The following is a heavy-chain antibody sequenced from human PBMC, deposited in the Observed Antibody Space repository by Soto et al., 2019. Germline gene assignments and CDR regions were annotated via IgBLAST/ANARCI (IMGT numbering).Heavy chain of an antibody. Sequence: QVQLQESGPGLVRPSQTLSLTCTVSGDSISSGNYYWSWIRQYPGKGLEWIGYISHSGSTSYNPSLKSRVSMSVDTSKNQFSLNLSSVTAADTALYYCARGEGVPVNWNTPWGQGTLVTVSS. CDR3: ARGEGVPVNWNTP. J-gene: IGHJ5*02. CDR1: GDSISSGNYY. CDR2: ISHSGST. V-gene: IGHV4-31*03. D-gene: IGHD1-1*01.